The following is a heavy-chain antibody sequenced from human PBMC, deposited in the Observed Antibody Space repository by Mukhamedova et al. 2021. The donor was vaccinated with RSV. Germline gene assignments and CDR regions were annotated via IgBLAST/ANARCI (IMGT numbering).Heavy chain of an antibody. CDR2: IKQGGNEK. D-gene: IGHD1-7*01. CDR3: ATGGTGTSGGNDY. J-gene: IGHJ4*02. V-gene: IGHV3-7*05. Sequence: IWVRQAPGKGLEWVASIKQGGNEKYYVDSVKGRFTISRDNAKNSLFLQMNNLRAEDTAIYYCATGGTGTSGGNDYLGQGTLVTVS.